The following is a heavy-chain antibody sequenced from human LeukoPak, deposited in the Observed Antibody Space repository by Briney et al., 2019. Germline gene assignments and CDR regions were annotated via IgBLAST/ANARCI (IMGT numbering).Heavy chain of an antibody. CDR1: GFTFSSYA. CDR3: AKDGGIMITFGGVIGRYYFDY. J-gene: IGHJ4*02. D-gene: IGHD3-16*02. V-gene: IGHV3-23*01. CDR2: ISGSGGST. Sequence: GGSLRLSCAASGFTFSSYAMSWVRQAPGKGLEWVSAISGSGGSTYYADSVKGRFTISRDNSKNTLYLQMNSLTAEDTAVYYCAKDGGIMITFGGVIGRYYFDYWGQGTLVTVSS.